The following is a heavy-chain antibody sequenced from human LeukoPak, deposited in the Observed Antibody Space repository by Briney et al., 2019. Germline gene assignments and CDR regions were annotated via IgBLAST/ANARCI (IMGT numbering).Heavy chain of an antibody. D-gene: IGHD3-10*01. CDR2: IRYDGTNK. J-gene: IGHJ4*02. V-gene: IGHV3-30*02. CDR3: ARDGPIGASGFDY. Sequence: GGSLRLSCAASGFTFSSYGVYWVRQAPGKGLEWVAFIRYDGTNKYYADSVKGRFTISRDNSKNTLYLQMNSLRAEDTAVYYCARDGPIGASGFDYWGQGTLVTVSS. CDR1: GFTFSSYG.